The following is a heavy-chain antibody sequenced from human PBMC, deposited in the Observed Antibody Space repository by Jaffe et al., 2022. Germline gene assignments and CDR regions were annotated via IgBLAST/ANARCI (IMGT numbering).Heavy chain of an antibody. D-gene: IGHD3-16*02. V-gene: IGHV3-23*01. J-gene: IGHJ5*02. Sequence: EVQLLESGGGLVQPGGSLRLSCAASGFTFSSYAMSWVRQAPGKGLEWVSAISGSGGSTYYADSVKGRFTISRDNSKNTLYLQMNSLRAEDTAVYYCAKGSRYDYIWGSYHWFDPWGQGTLVTVSS. CDR1: GFTFSSYA. CDR3: AKGSRYDYIWGSYHWFDP. CDR2: ISGSGGST.